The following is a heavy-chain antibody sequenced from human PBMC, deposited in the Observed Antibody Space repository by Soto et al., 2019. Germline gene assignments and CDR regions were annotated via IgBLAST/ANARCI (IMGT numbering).Heavy chain of an antibody. V-gene: IGHV2-5*02. J-gene: IGHJ4*02. Sequence: QITLNESGPTLVKPTQTLTLTCTFSGFSLSTRGVGVGWIRQPPGKALEWLALLYWDDDERYSPSLISRLSISKDTSKNQVFLTMTNVDPVDTATYYCAHRPRGFTYFFDYWGQGTLVTVSS. CDR1: GFSLSTRGVG. CDR3: AHRPRGFTYFFDY. CDR2: LYWDDDE.